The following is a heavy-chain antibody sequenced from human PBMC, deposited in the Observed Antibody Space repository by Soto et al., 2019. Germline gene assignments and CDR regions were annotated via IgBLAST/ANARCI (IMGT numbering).Heavy chain of an antibody. V-gene: IGHV4-39*02. J-gene: IGHJ6*02. CDR1: GGSISSSSYY. CDR3: ARDGVLWFGEQSPYYYGMDV. CDR2: IYYSGST. Sequence: PSETLSLTCTVSGGSISSSSYYWGWIRQPPGKGLEWIGSIYYSGSTYYNPSLKSRVTISVDTSKNQFSLKLSSVTAADTAVYYCARDGVLWFGEQSPYYYGMDVWGQGTTVTVSS. D-gene: IGHD3-10*01.